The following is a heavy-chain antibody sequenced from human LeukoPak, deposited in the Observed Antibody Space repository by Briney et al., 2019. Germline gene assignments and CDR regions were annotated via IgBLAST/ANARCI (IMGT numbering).Heavy chain of an antibody. CDR2: ISSSGSTI. J-gene: IGHJ1*01. CDR1: GFTFSDYY. D-gene: IGHD2-2*01. V-gene: IGHV3-11*04. CDR3: ARDSHQLAEYFQH. Sequence: GGSLRLSCAASGFTFSDYYMSWIRQAPGKGLEWVSYISSSGSTIYYADSVKGRFTISRDNAKNSLYLQMNSLRAEDTAVYYCARDSHQLAEYFQHWGQGTLVTVSS.